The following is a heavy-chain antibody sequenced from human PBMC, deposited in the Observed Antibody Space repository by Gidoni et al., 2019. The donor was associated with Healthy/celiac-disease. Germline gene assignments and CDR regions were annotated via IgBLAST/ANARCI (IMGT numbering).Heavy chain of an antibody. CDR3: TTEVQDSSGWYGGVGY. D-gene: IGHD6-19*01. CDR1: GFPFSTAW. CDR2: IKSKTDGGTT. Sequence: EVQLVESGGGLVKPGGSLRLSCAASGFPFSTAWLSWVRQAPGKGLEWVGRIKSKTDGGTTDYAAPVKGRFTISRDDSKNTLYLQMNSLKTEDTAVYYCTTEVQDSSGWYGGVGYWGQGTLVTVSS. J-gene: IGHJ4*02. V-gene: IGHV3-15*01.